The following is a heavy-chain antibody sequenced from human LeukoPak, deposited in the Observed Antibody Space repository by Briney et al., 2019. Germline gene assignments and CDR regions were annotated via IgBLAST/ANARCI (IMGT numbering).Heavy chain of an antibody. J-gene: IGHJ4*02. Sequence: SDTLSLTYAVYGGSFSGYYWSWIRQPPGNGQDWSWEINHSAGTNYNSSLTSRVTISVDTSKNQFSLKLSSVTAADTAVYYCARRLGGGYDILTGPGKTGFDYWGQGTLVTVSS. V-gene: IGHV4-34*01. D-gene: IGHD3-9*01. CDR2: INHSAGT. CDR1: GGSFSGYY. CDR3: ARRLGGGYDILTGPGKTGFDY.